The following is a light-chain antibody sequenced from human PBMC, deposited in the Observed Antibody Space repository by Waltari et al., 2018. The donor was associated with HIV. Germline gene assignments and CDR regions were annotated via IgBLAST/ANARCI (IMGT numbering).Light chain of an antibody. Sequence: QSVLTQPPSASGTPGQRVTISCSGSSSNIGSNTVNWYQQLPGTAPKLLIYSNNQRPSRVPDRFSGSKSGTSASLAISGLQSEDEADYYCAAWDDSLNGRVFVGGTKLTVL. V-gene: IGLV1-44*01. CDR3: AAWDDSLNGRV. CDR1: SSNIGSNT. CDR2: SNN. J-gene: IGLJ3*02.